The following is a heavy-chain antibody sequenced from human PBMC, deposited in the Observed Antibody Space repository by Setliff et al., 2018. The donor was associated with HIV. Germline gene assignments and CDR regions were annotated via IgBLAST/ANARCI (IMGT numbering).Heavy chain of an antibody. V-gene: IGHV4-34*01. CDR3: ARLEVNPSYGGAFDI. D-gene: IGHD5-18*01. CDR2: IDDSGSI. Sequence: SETLSLTCAVYTESLTRYDWAWIRQSPEKGLEWIGEIDDSGSIIYNPSLQSRVTMSVDTSKNQFSLKLSSVTAADTAVYYCARLEVNPSYGGAFDIWGQGAMVTVSS. CDR1: TESLTRYD. J-gene: IGHJ3*02.